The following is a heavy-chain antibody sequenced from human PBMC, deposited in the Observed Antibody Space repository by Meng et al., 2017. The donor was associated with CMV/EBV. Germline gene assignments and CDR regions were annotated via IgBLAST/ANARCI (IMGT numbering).Heavy chain of an antibody. D-gene: IGHD4-17*01. CDR1: SFSGYY. V-gene: IGHV4-34*01. J-gene: IGHJ5*02. CDR3: ARKRQGFRGDYVWNWFDP. Sequence: SFSGYYWSWIRQPPGKGLEWIGEINHSGSTNYNPSLKSRVTISVDTSKNQFSLKLSSVTAADTAVYYCARKRQGFRGDYVWNWFDPWGQGTLVTVSS. CDR2: INHSGST.